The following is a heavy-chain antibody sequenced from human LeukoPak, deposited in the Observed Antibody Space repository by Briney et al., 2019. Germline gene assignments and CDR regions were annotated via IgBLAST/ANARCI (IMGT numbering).Heavy chain of an antibody. J-gene: IGHJ4*02. D-gene: IGHD3-22*01. V-gene: IGHV5-51*01. CDR3: ARQFTDSCGYYSYYVDY. Sequence: GESLKISCKGPGYSFTTFWIGWVRQMPGRGLEWMGIIYPGDSDTRYSPSFQGQVTISADKSISTAYLQWSSLKASDTAMYYCARQFTDSCGYYSYYVDYWGQGTLVTVSS. CDR2: IYPGDSDT. CDR1: GYSFTTFW.